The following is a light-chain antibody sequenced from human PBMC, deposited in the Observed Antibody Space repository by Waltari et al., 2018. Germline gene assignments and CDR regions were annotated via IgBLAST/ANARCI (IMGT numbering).Light chain of an antibody. CDR3: SSFTNSGSWV. V-gene: IGLV2-14*01. CDR1: STDVGAHNY. J-gene: IGLJ3*02. CDR2: DVS. Sequence: QSALTQPASVSGSPGQSITVSCTGTSTDVGAHNYVCWYQQRPGKAPKLMISDVSNRLAGVSARFSGSKSGNTASLTISGLQAEDEADYYCSSFTNSGSWVFGGGTKVTVL.